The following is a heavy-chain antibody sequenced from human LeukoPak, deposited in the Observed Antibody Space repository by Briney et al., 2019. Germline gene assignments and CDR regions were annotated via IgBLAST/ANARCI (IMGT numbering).Heavy chain of an antibody. D-gene: IGHD3-16*01. Sequence: GGSLRLSCVVSGFTFSSYWMHWVRQPPGKGLVWVSLMNSDGSSTSYADSVKGRFTISRDNAKNTLYLQMNNLRAEDTAVYYCTRARGGYVFDYWGQGTLVTVSS. J-gene: IGHJ4*02. CDR1: GFTFSSYW. CDR2: MNSDGSST. V-gene: IGHV3-74*01. CDR3: TRARGGYVFDY.